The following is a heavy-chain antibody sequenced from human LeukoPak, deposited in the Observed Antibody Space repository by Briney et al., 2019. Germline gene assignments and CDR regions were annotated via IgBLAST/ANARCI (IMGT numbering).Heavy chain of an antibody. J-gene: IGHJ4*02. CDR3: ARERGYYDFWSGYLTSDVGYFDY. V-gene: IGHV4-31*03. Sequence: SETLSLTCTVSGGSISSGGYYWSWIRQHPGKGLVWIGYIYYSGSTYYNPSLKSRVTISVDTSKNQFSLKLSSVTAADTAVYYCARERGYYDFWSGYLTSDVGYFDYWGQGTLVTVSS. D-gene: IGHD3-3*01. CDR2: IYYSGST. CDR1: GGSISSGGYY.